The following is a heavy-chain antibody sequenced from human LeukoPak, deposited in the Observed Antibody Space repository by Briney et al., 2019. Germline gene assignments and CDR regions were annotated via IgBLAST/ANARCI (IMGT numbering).Heavy chain of an antibody. J-gene: IGHJ3*02. CDR3: ARDVVFYYYDSSGYFGAFDI. V-gene: IGHV3-21*01. CDR2: ITSSSSYI. CDR1: GFTFSSYS. D-gene: IGHD3-22*01. Sequence: GGSLRLSCAASGFTFSSYSMTWVRQAPGKGLEWVSSITSSSSYIHYADSVKGRFTISRDNAKNSLYLQMDNLRAEDTAVYYCARDVVFYYYDSSGYFGAFDIWGQGTLVTVSS.